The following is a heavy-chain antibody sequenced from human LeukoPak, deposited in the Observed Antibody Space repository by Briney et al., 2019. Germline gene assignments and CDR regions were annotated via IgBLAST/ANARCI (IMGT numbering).Heavy chain of an antibody. D-gene: IGHD3-10*01. V-gene: IGHV4-34*01. CDR2: INHSGST. Sequence: SETLSLTCAVYGGSFSGYYWNWIRQPPGKGLEWIGEINHSGSTNYNPSLKSRVTISVDTSKNQFSLKLSSMTAADTAVYYCARGKSEAIPYSGSGSYPNYFDYWGQGTLVTVSS. J-gene: IGHJ4*02. CDR3: ARGKSEAIPYSGSGSYPNYFDY. CDR1: GGSFSGYY.